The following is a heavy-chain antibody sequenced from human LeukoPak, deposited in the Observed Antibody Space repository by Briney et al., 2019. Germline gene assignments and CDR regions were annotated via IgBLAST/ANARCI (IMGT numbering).Heavy chain of an antibody. D-gene: IGHD6-19*01. Sequence: PSETLSLTCTVSGGSISSYYWSWIRQPAGKGLEWIGRIYTSGSTNYNPSLKSRVTMSVDTSKNQFPLKLSSVTAADTAVYYCAREDSSGWPRQNYYYGMDVWGQGTTVTVSS. CDR2: IYTSGST. CDR1: GGSISSYY. CDR3: AREDSSGWPRQNYYYGMDV. J-gene: IGHJ6*02. V-gene: IGHV4-4*07.